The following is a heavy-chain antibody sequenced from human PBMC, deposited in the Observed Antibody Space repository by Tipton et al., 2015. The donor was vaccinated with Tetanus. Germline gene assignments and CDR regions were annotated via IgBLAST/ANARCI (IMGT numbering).Heavy chain of an antibody. CDR2: IYYSGST. J-gene: IGHJ4*02. CDR1: GGSISSYY. CDR3: ARTIVVADNYFDY. V-gene: IGHV4-59*08. Sequence: TLSLTCTVSGGSISSYYWSWIRQSPGKGLEWIGYIYYSGSTNYNPSLKSRVTISVDTSKNQFSLKLSSVTAADTAVYYCARTIVVADNYFDYWGQGTLVTVSS. D-gene: IGHD6-19*01.